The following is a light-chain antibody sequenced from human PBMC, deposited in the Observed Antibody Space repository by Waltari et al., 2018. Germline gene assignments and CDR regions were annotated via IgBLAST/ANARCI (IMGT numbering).Light chain of an antibody. CDR2: AAS. Sequence: DIQLTQSPSFLSASVGDRVTITCRASQAFSNYLAWYQQKPGKAPKLLIYAASTLQSGVPSRFSGSGSGKEFTLTISSLQPEELATDYCQQLNTYPRTFGQGTKVEIK. V-gene: IGKV1-9*01. J-gene: IGKJ1*01. CDR3: QQLNTYPRT. CDR1: QAFSNY.